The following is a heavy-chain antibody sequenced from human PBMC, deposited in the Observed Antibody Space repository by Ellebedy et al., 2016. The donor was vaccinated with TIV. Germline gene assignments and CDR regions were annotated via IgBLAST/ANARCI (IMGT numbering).Heavy chain of an antibody. CDR3: ARDSHYYVQYFQH. CDR2: ISAYTGTT. CDR1: GYTFTSYG. V-gene: IGHV1-18*01. Sequence: ASVKVSCKASGYTFTSYGISWVRQAPGQGLEWMGWISAYTGTTDYAQNLQGRVTMTTDTSTSTAYMELRSLRPDDTAVYYCARDSHYYVQYFQHWGQGTLVTVSS. J-gene: IGHJ1*01. D-gene: IGHD3-10*02.